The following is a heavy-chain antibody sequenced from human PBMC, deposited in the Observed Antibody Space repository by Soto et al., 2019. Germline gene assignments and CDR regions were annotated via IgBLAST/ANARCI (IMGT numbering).Heavy chain of an antibody. V-gene: IGHV4-59*01. CDR3: ARGGGKYYYGLDV. D-gene: IGHD3-16*01. CDR2: IYDSGNT. Sequence: SETLSLTCTVSGGPIRSYCWSWIRQPPGKGLEWIGYIYDSGNTDYNPSLKSRVTISVDTSKNQFSLKLSSVTTADTAVYYCARGGGKYYYGLDVWGQGTTVTVSS. CDR1: GGPIRSYC. J-gene: IGHJ6*02.